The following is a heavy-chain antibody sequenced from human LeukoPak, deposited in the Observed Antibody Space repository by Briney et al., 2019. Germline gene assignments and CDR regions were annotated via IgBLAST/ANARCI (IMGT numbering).Heavy chain of an antibody. D-gene: IGHD6-19*01. Sequence: PGGSLRLSCAASGFTFTNYALHWVRQAPGKGLEWVAVIFYDGSNKYYADSVKGRFTISRDNSKDTLYLQMNSLRAEDTAVYYCARNQWLVRYYYYMDVWGKGTTVTVSS. J-gene: IGHJ6*03. V-gene: IGHV3-30*04. CDR3: ARNQWLVRYYYYMDV. CDR2: IFYDGSNK. CDR1: GFTFTNYA.